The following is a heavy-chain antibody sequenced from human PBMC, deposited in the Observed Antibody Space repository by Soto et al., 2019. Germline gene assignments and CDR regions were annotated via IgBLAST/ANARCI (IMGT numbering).Heavy chain of an antibody. D-gene: IGHD6-19*01. V-gene: IGHV4-39*01. CDR2: IYYSGST. Sequence: PSETLSLTCTVSGGSISSSSYYWGWIRQPPGKGLEWIGSIYYSGSTYYNPSLKSRVTISVDTSKNQFSLELSSVTAADTAVYYCARHAVHSSGFTEYWGQGTLVTVSS. CDR3: ARHAVHSSGFTEY. CDR1: GGSISSSSYY. J-gene: IGHJ4*02.